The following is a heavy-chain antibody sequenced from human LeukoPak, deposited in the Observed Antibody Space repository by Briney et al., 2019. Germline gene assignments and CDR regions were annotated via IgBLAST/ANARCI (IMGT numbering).Heavy chain of an antibody. Sequence: SGGSLRLSCAASGFTFSSYAMHWVRQAPGKGLEWVAVISYDGSNKYYADSVKGRFTISRDNAKNSLYLQMNSLRAEDTAVYYCASWGYSGYDSHDYWGQGTLVTVSS. J-gene: IGHJ4*02. V-gene: IGHV3-30-3*01. CDR3: ASWGYSGYDSHDY. CDR1: GFTFSSYA. D-gene: IGHD5-12*01. CDR2: ISYDGSNK.